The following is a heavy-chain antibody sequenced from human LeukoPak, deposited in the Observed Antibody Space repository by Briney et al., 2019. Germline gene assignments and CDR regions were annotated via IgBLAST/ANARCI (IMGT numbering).Heavy chain of an antibody. CDR2: ISSSSRHI. CDR1: GVTSSRYN. D-gene: IGHD6-19*01. J-gene: IGHJ6*03. CDR3: ARDAQWLVPEGYYYYMDV. Sequence: GGSLRLSCAGSGVTSSRYNMNWFRQAPGKGLERVSSISSSSRHIFYADSVKGRFTISRDNAKNSLFLQMNSLRAEDTAVYYCARDAQWLVPEGYYYYMDVWGKGTTVTVSS. V-gene: IGHV3-21*01.